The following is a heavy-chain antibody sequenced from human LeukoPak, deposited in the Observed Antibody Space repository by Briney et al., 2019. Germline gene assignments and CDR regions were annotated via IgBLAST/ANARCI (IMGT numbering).Heavy chain of an antibody. CDR3: ARDRYDYVWGSYRYSFDY. CDR2: ISAYNGNT. V-gene: IGHV1-18*01. Sequence: ASVKVSCKASGYTFTSYGISWVRQAPGQGLEWMGWISAYNGNTNYAQKLQGRVTMTTDTSTGTAYMELRSLRSDDTAVYYCARDRYDYVWGSYRYSFDYWGQGTLVTVSS. J-gene: IGHJ4*02. D-gene: IGHD3-16*02. CDR1: GYTFTSYG.